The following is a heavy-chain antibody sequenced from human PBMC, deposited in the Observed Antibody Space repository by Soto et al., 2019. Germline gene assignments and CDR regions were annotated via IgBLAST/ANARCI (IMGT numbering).Heavy chain of an antibody. CDR3: ARDADYGGNQYYFDY. D-gene: IGHD4-17*01. CDR1: GFTFSSYA. CDR2: ISYDGSNK. J-gene: IGHJ4*02. V-gene: IGHV3-30-3*01. Sequence: QVQLVESGGGVVQPGRSLRLSCAASGFTFSSYAMHWVRQAPGKGLERVAVISYDGSNKYYADSVKGRFTISRDNSKNALYRQMDSLRAEDTAVYYCARDADYGGNQYYFDYWGQGTLVTVSS.